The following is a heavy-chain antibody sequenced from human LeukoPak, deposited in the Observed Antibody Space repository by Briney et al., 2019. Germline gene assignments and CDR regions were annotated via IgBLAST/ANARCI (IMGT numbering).Heavy chain of an antibody. CDR3: TTDRGYDISTGYFPLYYGMDV. CDR1: GFTFSNAW. J-gene: IGHJ6*04. V-gene: IGHV3-15*01. Sequence: GGSLRLSCAASGFTFSNAWMSWVRQAPGKGLEWVGRIKSKTDGGTTDYAAPVKGRFTISRDDSKNTLYLQMNSLKTEDTAVYYCTTDRGYDISTGYFPLYYGMDVWGKGTTVTVSS. D-gene: IGHD3-9*01. CDR2: IKSKTDGGTT.